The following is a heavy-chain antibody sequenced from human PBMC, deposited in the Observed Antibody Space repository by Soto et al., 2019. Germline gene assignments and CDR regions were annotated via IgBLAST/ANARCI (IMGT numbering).Heavy chain of an antibody. Sequence: PGGSLRLSCAASGFTFSSYAMHWVRQAPGKGLEWVAVISYDGSNKYYADSVKGRFTISRDNSKNTLYLQMNSLRAEDTAVYYCARDQTYYYDSSGYLAPDYWGQGTLVTVSS. V-gene: IGHV3-30-3*01. D-gene: IGHD3-22*01. CDR1: GFTFSSYA. J-gene: IGHJ4*02. CDR2: ISYDGSNK. CDR3: ARDQTYYYDSSGYLAPDY.